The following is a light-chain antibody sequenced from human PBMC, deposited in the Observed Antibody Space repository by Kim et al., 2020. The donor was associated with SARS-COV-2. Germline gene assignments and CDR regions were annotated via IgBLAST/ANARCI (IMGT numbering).Light chain of an antibody. CDR3: QQYASFPKT. CDR2: GTS. J-gene: IGKJ1*01. CDR1: QSVGNEF. V-gene: IGKV3-20*01. Sequence: EIVLTQSPGTLSLSPGERATLSCRASQSVGNEFLAWYQQKPGQAPRLLIYGTSTRATGFPDRFSGSGSETDFTLTISSLEPEDFAVYYCQQYASFPKTFGQGTKVDIK.